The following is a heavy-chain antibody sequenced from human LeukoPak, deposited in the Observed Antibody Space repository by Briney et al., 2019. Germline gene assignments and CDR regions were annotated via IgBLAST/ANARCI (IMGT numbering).Heavy chain of an antibody. D-gene: IGHD5-12*01. CDR3: ARGTTGGYSPSH. CDR1: GFTFSNYA. V-gene: IGHV3-30-3*01. Sequence: GGSLRLSCAATGFTFSNYAIHWGRQAPGKGLEWVAFISDDGSRQHYADSVKGRFTISRDNAKNSLYLQMNSLRAEDTAVYYCARGTTGGYSPSHWGQGTLVTVSS. J-gene: IGHJ4*02. CDR2: ISDDGSRQ.